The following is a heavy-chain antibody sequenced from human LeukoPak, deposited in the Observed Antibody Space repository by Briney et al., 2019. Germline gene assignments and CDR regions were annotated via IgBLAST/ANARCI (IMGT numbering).Heavy chain of an antibody. Sequence: PSETLSLTCTVSGGSISSYYWSWIRQPAGKGLEWIARIYSGGNTNYNPSLKSRVTMSVDTSKKQFSLKLSSVAAADTAVYYCARGSVITFGGVTQTGGNWFDPWGQGTLVTVSS. J-gene: IGHJ5*02. CDR1: GGSISSYY. CDR2: IYSGGNT. V-gene: IGHV4-4*07. D-gene: IGHD3-16*01. CDR3: ARGSVITFGGVTQTGGNWFDP.